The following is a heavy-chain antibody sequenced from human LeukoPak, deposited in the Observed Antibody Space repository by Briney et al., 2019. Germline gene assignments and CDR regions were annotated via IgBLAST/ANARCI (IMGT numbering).Heavy chain of an antibody. D-gene: IGHD6-13*01. V-gene: IGHV4-39*07. CDR2: INHSGST. Sequence: SETLSLTCTVSAGSISSSTYSWGWIRQPPGKGLEWIGEINHSGSTNYNPSLKSRVTISVDTSKNQFSLKLSSVTAADTAVYYCARRNSSSWYVRRDYYYMDVWGKGTTVTVSS. J-gene: IGHJ6*03. CDR1: AGSISSSTYS. CDR3: ARRNSSSWYVRRDYYYMDV.